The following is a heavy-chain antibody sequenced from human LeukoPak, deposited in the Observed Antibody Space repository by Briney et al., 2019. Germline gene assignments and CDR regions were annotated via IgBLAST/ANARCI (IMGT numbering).Heavy chain of an antibody. J-gene: IGHJ6*02. V-gene: IGHV1-2*02. CDR2: INPNSGGT. Sequence: ASVKVSCKASGYTFTAYYMHWVRQAPGQGLEWMGWINPNSGGTNYAQNFQGRVTMTRETSISTAYMELSRLRSDDTAVYYCARDLYLGGSGYYIMYNYGMDVWGQGTTVTVSS. D-gene: IGHD3-3*01. CDR3: ARDLYLGGSGYYIMYNYGMDV. CDR1: GYTFTAYY.